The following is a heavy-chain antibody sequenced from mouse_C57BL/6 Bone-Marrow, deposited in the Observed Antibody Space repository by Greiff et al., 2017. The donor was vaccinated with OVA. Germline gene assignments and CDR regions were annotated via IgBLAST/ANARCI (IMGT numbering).Heavy chain of an antibody. CDR1: GYAFTNYL. CDR2: INPGSGGT. D-gene: IGHD2-1*01. Sequence: VQLQQSGAELVRPGTSVKVSCKASGYAFTNYLIEWVKQRPGQGLEWIGVINPGSGGTNYNEKLKGKATLTADKSSSTAYMQLSSLTSEDSAVYFCARGGGLYYGNYEGGIDYWGQGTTLTVSS. CDR3: ARGGGLYYGNYEGGIDY. J-gene: IGHJ2*01. V-gene: IGHV1-54*01.